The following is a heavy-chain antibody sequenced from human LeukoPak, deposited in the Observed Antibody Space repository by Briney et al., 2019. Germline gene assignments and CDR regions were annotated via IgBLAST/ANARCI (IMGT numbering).Heavy chain of an antibody. Sequence: PGGSLRLSCAASGFTFSNAWMSWVRQAPGKGLEWVGRIKSKTDGGTTDYAAPVKGRFTISRDDSKNTLYLQMNSLKTEDTAVYYCTTPLYYDSSGYHPRDYWGQGTLVTVSS. CDR1: GFTFSNAW. CDR2: IKSKTDGGTT. D-gene: IGHD3-22*01. J-gene: IGHJ4*02. CDR3: TTPLYYDSSGYHPRDY. V-gene: IGHV3-15*01.